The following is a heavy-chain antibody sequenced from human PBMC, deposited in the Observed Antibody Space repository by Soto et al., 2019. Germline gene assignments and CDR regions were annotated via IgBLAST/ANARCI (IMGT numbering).Heavy chain of an antibody. CDR1: GGTFSSYA. V-gene: IGHV1-69*13. D-gene: IGHD1-26*01. J-gene: IGHJ4*02. CDR3: AKDVISYGESYSALF. Sequence: SVKVSCKASGGTFSSYAISWVRQAPGQGLEWMGGIIPIFGTANYAQKFQGRVTITADESTSTAYMELNGLTAEDTAVYYCAKDVISYGESYSALFWGQGTLVTVSS. CDR2: IIPIFGTA.